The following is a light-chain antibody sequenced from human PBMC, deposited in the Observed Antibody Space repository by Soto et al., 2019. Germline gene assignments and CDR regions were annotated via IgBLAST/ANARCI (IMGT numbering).Light chain of an antibody. V-gene: IGLV2-14*03. CDR2: DVV. CDR1: SSDVGRFNY. Sequence: QSVLTQPASVSASPGQSITISCAGTSSDVGRFNYVSWYQQYPGKAPELIIYDVVKRPSGISNRFSGSKSGNTASLTISGLQAEDEADYYCTSYATVSTLYVFGTGTKVTVL. CDR3: TSYATVSTLYV. J-gene: IGLJ1*01.